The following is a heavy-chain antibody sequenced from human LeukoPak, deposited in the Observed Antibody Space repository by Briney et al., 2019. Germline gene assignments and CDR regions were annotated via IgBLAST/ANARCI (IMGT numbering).Heavy chain of an antibody. CDR1: GLTFSDYY. CDR2: ISSSGSTT. V-gene: IGHV3-11*01. D-gene: IGHD6-6*01. J-gene: IGHJ5*02. CDR3: VKASSSSPQYNWFDA. Sequence: GGSLRLSCAASGLTFSDYYMSWIRQAPGKGLEWVSYISSSGSTTHYADSVKGRFTISRDNSKNTLYLQMNSLRAEDTALYYCVKASSSSPQYNWFDAWGQGTLVTVSS.